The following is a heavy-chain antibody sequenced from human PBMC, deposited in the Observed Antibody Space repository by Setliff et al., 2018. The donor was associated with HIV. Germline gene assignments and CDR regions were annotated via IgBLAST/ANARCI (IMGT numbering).Heavy chain of an antibody. Sequence: PSETLSLTCTVSGGSISSSSYYWGWIRQPPGKGLEWIGNIYYNGNTNYNPSLKSRGTISIDTSKKQFSLKLTSVTPADTAVYYCAREIYGGNSRPCDYWGQGTLVTVSS. CDR1: GGSISSSSYY. CDR3: AREIYGGNSRPCDY. V-gene: IGHV4-39*07. D-gene: IGHD2-21*02. J-gene: IGHJ4*02. CDR2: IYYNGNT.